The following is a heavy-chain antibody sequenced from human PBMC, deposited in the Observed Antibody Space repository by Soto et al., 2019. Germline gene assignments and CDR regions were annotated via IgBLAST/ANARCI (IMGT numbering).Heavy chain of an antibody. CDR1: GGSVSSGNDY. V-gene: IGHV4-61*01. D-gene: IGHD3-10*01. Sequence: PSETLSLTCTVSGGSVSSGNDYLSWIRQPPGKGLEWIGYIYYSGSTNYNPSLKSRVTISVDTSKNQFSLKLSSVTAADTAVYYCARLSGSYYRANYFDYWGQGTLVTVSS. CDR3: ARLSGSYYRANYFDY. CDR2: IYYSGST. J-gene: IGHJ4*02.